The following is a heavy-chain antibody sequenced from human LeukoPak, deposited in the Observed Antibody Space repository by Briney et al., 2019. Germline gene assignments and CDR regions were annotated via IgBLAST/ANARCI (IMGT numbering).Heavy chain of an antibody. CDR2: IDGIGGST. D-gene: IGHD3-22*01. V-gene: IGHV3-23*01. Sequence: PSETLSLTCAVYGGSFSGYYWSWIRQPPGKGLEWVSTIDGIGGSTYYADSVKDRFTISRDNSKNTLFLQMNSLRAEDTAVYYCAKVHYYDSRGYYYFDYWGQGTLVTVSS. J-gene: IGHJ4*02. CDR3: AKVHYYDSRGYYYFDY. CDR1: GGSFSGYY.